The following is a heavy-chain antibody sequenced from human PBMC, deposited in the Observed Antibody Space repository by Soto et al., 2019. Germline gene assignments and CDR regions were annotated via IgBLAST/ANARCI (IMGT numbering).Heavy chain of an antibody. CDR2: ISYDGSNK. J-gene: IGHJ6*02. CDR1: GFTFRSYG. CDR3: ATSYSSSPLLHYYYYGMDV. Sequence: PGGSLRLSCAASGFTFRSYGMHWGRQAPGKGLEWVAVISYDGSNKYYADSVKGRFTISRDNSKNTLYLQMNSLRAEDTAVYYCATSYSSSPLLHYYYYGMDVWGQGTTVTVSS. V-gene: IGHV3-30*03. D-gene: IGHD6-6*01.